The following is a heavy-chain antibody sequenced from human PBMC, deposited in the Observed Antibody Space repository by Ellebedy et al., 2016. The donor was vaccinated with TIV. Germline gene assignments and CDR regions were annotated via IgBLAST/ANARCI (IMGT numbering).Heavy chain of an antibody. D-gene: IGHD5-12*01. CDR2: IKQDGGEK. CDR1: GFTLSSYW. CDR3: ARGNSGWPY. J-gene: IGHJ4*02. V-gene: IGHV3-7*01. Sequence: PGGSLRLSCEASGFTLSSYWMSWVRQAPGKGLEWVAKIKQDGGEKYYVDSVKGRFTISRDNTKNSLYLQMNSLRAEDTAVYYCARGNSGWPYWGQGTLVTVSS.